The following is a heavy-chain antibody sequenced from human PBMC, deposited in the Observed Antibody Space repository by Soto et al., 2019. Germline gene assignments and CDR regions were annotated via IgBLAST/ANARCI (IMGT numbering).Heavy chain of an antibody. CDR2: ISAYNIKT. Sequence: QVQLVQSGAEVKKPGASVKVSCKTSGYAFTSYHISWVRQAPGQGLEWMGWISAYNIKTNYAQKFQGRVTMTTDTLTSTAYMELRSLRSDDTAVYYCARDAPPTDYWGQGTLVTVSS. CDR3: ARDAPPTDY. V-gene: IGHV1-18*01. CDR1: GYAFTSYH. J-gene: IGHJ4*02.